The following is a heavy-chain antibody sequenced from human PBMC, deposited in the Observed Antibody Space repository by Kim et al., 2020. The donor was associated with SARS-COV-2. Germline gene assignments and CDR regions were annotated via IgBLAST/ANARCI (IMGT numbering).Heavy chain of an antibody. Sequence: SETLSLTCTVSGGSISSSSYYWGWIRQPPGKGLEWIGSIYYSGSTYYNPSLKSRVTISVDTSKNQFSLKLSSVTAADTAVYYCARHPLVVATISFDYWGQ. J-gene: IGHJ4*02. CDR1: GGSISSSSYY. V-gene: IGHV4-39*01. CDR3: ARHPLVVATISFDY. D-gene: IGHD5-12*01. CDR2: IYYSGST.